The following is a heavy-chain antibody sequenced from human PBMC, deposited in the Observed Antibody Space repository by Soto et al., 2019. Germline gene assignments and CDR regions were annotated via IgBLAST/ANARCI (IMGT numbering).Heavy chain of an antibody. V-gene: IGHV3-13*01. Sequence: EVQLVESGGGLVQPGGSPRLSCAASGFTFSTYDMHWVRQATGKGLEWVSAIGTRHDTYYPDSVKGRFTISRENAKNTLYLQMKSLRAGDTAVYYCARQASYWHGGGGWFDPWGQGILVTVSS. J-gene: IGHJ5*02. D-gene: IGHD3-16*01. CDR3: ARQASYWHGGGGWFDP. CDR2: IGTRHDT. CDR1: GFTFSTYD.